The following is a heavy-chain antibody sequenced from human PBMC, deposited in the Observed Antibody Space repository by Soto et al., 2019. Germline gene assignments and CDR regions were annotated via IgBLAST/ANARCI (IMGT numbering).Heavy chain of an antibody. CDR1: GRSISSVYCY. V-gene: IGHV4-30-4*01. CDR2: IYYSGRT. J-gene: IGHJ6*02. Sequence: KPSETLSLACPVSGRSISSVYCYWSWIRHPPGKVLVWIGYIYYSGRTYYNPSLKSRVTISVDTSKNQFSLKLSSVTAADTAVYYCARGEGSSSWYRYYYYYGMDVWGQGTTVTVSS. CDR3: ARGEGSSSWYRYYYYYGMDV. D-gene: IGHD6-13*01.